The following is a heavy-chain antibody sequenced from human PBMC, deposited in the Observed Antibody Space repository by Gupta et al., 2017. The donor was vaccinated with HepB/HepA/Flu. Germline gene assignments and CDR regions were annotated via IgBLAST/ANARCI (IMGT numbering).Heavy chain of an antibody. D-gene: IGHD2-2*02. CDR3: ARDVCEGTSCYTDPFDY. V-gene: IGHV3-7*01. CDR1: GFTFSSYW. J-gene: IGHJ4*02. Sequence: EVQLVESGGGLVQPGGSLRLSCAASGFTFSSYWMSWVRQAPGKGLEWVANIKQEGSEKYYVDSVKGLFTISRDKAKNSLYLQMNSLRAEDTAVYYCARDVCEGTSCYTDPFDYWGQGTLVTVSS. CDR2: IKQEGSEK.